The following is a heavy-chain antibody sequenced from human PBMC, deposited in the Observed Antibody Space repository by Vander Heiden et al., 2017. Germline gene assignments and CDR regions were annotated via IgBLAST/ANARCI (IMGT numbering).Heavy chain of an antibody. CDR1: GFPFTTFT. J-gene: IGHJ6*02. CDR3: ARESCSGSSCYTTHYHGVDV. D-gene: IGHD2-2*02. Sequence: EVQLVESGGGLVKPGGSLSLSCAASGFPFTTFTTYWPRQAPGKRLEWVSTISSSSGSMYYAESVKGRFTICRDNAKNSVNLHMDSLRAEDTAMYYCARESCSGSSCYTTHYHGVDVWG. V-gene: IGHV3-21*04. CDR2: ISSSSGSM.